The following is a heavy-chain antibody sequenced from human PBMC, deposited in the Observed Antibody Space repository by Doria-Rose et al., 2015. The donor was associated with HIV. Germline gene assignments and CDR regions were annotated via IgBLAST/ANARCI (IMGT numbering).Heavy chain of an antibody. CDR1: GASVSSRGYY. J-gene: IGHJ4*02. V-gene: IGHV4-31*03. Sequence: QVQLQESGPGLVKPSETLSLTCSVSGASVSSRGYYWNWIRPVPGKGLESLGYAYYTGTSDYSPSLKSRLNMAVDTSKNQFSLKLSFVTVADTAVYYCARMGSYRELDYWGQGALFIVPA. D-gene: IGHD3-3*01. CDR3: ARMGSYRELDY. CDR2: AYYTGTS.